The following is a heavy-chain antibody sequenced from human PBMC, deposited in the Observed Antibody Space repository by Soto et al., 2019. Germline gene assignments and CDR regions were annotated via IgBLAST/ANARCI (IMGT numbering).Heavy chain of an antibody. CDR3: ASSPIAALGFPSRFDY. Sequence: SETLSLTCTVSGGSISSSSYYWGWIRQPPGKGLEWIGSIYYSGSTYYNPSLKSRVTISVDTSKNQFSLKLSSVTAADTAVYYCASSPIAALGFPSRFDYWGQGTLVTVS. D-gene: IGHD6-6*01. CDR2: IYYSGST. CDR1: GGSISSSSYY. J-gene: IGHJ4*02. V-gene: IGHV4-39*01.